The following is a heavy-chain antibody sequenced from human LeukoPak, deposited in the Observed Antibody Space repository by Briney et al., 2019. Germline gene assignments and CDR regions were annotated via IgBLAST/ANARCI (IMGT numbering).Heavy chain of an antibody. Sequence: SETLSLTCTVSGYSISTGYYWGWIWQPPGKGLELIGSIHYSGNTYYNPSLKSRVTISVDTSNNKFSLNLNSVTAADSAVYYCARELSKRGPGDYWGQGTLVTVSS. J-gene: IGHJ4*02. D-gene: IGHD4-11*01. CDR3: ARELSKRGPGDY. CDR2: IHYSGNT. V-gene: IGHV4-38-2*02. CDR1: GYSISTGYY.